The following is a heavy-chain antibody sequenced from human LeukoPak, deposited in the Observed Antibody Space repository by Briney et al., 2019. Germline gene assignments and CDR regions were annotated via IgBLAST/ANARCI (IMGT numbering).Heavy chain of an antibody. CDR2: ISYDGSNK. V-gene: IGHV3-30-3*01. CDR3: ARDVIAAADY. J-gene: IGHJ4*02. Sequence: GGSLRLSCAASGFTFSSYAMHWVRQAPGNGLEWVAVISYDGSNKYYADSVKGRFTISRDNSKNTLYLQMNSLRAEDTAVYYCARDVIAAADYWGQGTLVTVSS. D-gene: IGHD6-13*01. CDR1: GFTFSSYA.